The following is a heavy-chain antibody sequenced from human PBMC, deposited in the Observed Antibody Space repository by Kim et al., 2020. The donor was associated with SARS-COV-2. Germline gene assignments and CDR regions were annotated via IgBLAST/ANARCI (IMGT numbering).Heavy chain of an antibody. CDR1: GESIRSGGFY. CDR3: ARDRGPIPYWLDP. V-gene: IGHV4-61*02. CDR2: FFSDGTI. Sequence: SETLSLTCSVTGESIRSGGFYWSWIRQPAGKRLEWIGRFFSDGTINYNPSLKGRVAIFADMSKNQFSLSLASATAADSAGYYCARDRGPIPYWLDPWGQGILVTVSS. J-gene: IGHJ5*02. D-gene: IGHD2-21*01.